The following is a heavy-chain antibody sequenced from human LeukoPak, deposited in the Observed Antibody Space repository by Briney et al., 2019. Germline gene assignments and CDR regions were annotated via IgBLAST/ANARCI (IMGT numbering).Heavy chain of an antibody. CDR1: GFISSSYW. Sequence: GGSLRLSCAASGFISSSYWMHWVRQPPGKGLVYIACLNTDGFSTSYADSVKGRFTISRDNAKNTLYLQMNSLRAEDTAVYYCARSRTYGDYGRGLDYWGQGTLVTVSS. J-gene: IGHJ4*02. V-gene: IGHV3-74*01. D-gene: IGHD4-17*01. CDR2: LNTDGFST. CDR3: ARSRTYGDYGRGLDY.